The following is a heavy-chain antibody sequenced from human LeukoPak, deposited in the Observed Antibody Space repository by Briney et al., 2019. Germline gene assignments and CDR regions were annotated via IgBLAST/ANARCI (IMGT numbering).Heavy chain of an antibody. CDR2: IYPGDSDT. CDR1: GYSFTSYW. J-gene: IGHJ4*02. Sequence: GESLKISCKGSGYSFTSYWIGWVRQLPGKGLEWMGIIYPGDSDTRYSPSFQGQVTISADKSISTAYLQWSSLKASDTAMYYCARQLGGGPAATPFDYWGQGTLVTVSS. V-gene: IGHV5-51*01. D-gene: IGHD2-2*02. CDR3: ARQLGGGPAATPFDY.